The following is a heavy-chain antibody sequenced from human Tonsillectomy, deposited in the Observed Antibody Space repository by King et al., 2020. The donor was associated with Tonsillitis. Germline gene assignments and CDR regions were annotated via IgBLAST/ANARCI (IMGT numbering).Heavy chain of an antibody. CDR3: TRDRVGRYYGSGSYFDH. D-gene: IGHD3-10*01. CDR1: VGTFSNYT. Sequence: VQLVESGVEVKKPGSSVKVSCKASVGTFSNYTITWVRQAPGQGLEWMGGIIPMFVATTYAQQFQDRVTITADRSSITAYMELTSLRSDDTAVYYCTRDRVGRYYGSGSYFDHWGQGTLVAVPS. J-gene: IGHJ4*02. V-gene: IGHV1-69*06. CDR2: IIPMFVAT.